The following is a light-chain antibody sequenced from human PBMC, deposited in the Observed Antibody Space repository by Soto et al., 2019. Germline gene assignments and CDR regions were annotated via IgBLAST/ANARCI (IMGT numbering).Light chain of an antibody. CDR3: QQYGYSSWT. J-gene: IGKJ1*01. CDR2: AAS. Sequence: VLTQSPGTLSLSPGERATLSCRASQSVDSKYLAWYQQKPGQAPRILIFAASSRATGIPDRFSGSGSGTDFTLTISRLEPGDFAVYYCQQYGYSSWTFGQGTKVDIK. CDR1: QSVDSKY. V-gene: IGKV3-20*01.